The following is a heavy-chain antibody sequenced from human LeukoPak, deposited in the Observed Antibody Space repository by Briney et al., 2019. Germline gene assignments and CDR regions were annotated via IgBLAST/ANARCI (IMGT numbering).Heavy chain of an antibody. Sequence: ASVKVSCKASGYTFTGYYMHWVRQAPGQGLEWMGWINPNSGGTNYAQKFQGRVTMTRDTSISTAYMELSRLRSDDTAVYYCARDWGGSPFFDYWGQGTLVTVSS. J-gene: IGHJ4*02. V-gene: IGHV1-2*02. CDR3: ARDWGGSPFFDY. CDR1: GYTFTGYY. CDR2: INPNSGGT. D-gene: IGHD7-27*01.